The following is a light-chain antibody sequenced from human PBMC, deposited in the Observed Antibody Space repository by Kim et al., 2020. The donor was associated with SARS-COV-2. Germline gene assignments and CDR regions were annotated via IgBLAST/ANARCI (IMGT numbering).Light chain of an antibody. CDR3: MQSTHWPHT. J-gene: IGKJ2*01. CDR2: MVS. V-gene: IGKV2-30*02. Sequence: DVVVTQSPLSLPVTLGQPASISCRSSQSLVHSDGIIHLSWFQQRPGQSPRRLIYMVSNRDSGVPDRFSGSGSGTDFTLSISSVEAEDVGVYYCMQSTHWPHTFGQGTKLEI. CDR1: QSLVHSDGIIH.